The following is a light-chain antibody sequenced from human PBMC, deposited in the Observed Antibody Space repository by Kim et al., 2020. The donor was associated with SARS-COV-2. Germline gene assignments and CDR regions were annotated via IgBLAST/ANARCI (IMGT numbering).Light chain of an antibody. J-gene: IGKJ4*01. CDR2: DAS. Sequence: IVLTQSPATLSLSPGESATLSCRASQGVTNYLAWYQHKPGQGPRLLIYDASNRATGIPARFSGSGSGTDFTLTISSLEPEDFAVYYCQQRSDWPLTFGGGTKLEIK. CDR1: QGVTNY. V-gene: IGKV3-11*01. CDR3: QQRSDWPLT.